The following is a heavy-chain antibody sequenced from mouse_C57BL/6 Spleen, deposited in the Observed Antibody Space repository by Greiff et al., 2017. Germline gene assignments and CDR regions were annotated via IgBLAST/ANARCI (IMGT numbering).Heavy chain of an antibody. D-gene: IGHD2-1*01. CDR2: IRNKANGYST. V-gene: IGHV7-3*01. CDR1: GFTFTDYY. CDR3: ASLEGYYPAMDY. Sequence: EVQGVESGGGLVQPGGSLSLSCAASGFTFTDYYMSWVRQPPGTALAWLGFIRNKANGYSTEYSASVKGRFTISRDNSQSILYRQMNSLRAEDSTTYYCASLEGYYPAMDYGGQGTSVTVSS. J-gene: IGHJ4*01.